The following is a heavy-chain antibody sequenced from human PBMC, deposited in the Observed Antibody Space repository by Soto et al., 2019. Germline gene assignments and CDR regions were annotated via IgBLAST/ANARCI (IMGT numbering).Heavy chain of an antibody. Sequence: QVQLVESGGGLVKPGGSLRLSCAASGFTFRDYYMSWLRQAPGKGLEWISYISISGNSIYYADSVKGRFTISRDDARNSLYLQLNSLRAEDTAVYYCAKDIEPPGLFFDYWGQGALVTVSS. CDR3: AKDIEPPGLFFDY. CDR1: GFTFRDYY. V-gene: IGHV3-11*01. J-gene: IGHJ4*01. CDR2: ISISGNSI. D-gene: IGHD6-13*01.